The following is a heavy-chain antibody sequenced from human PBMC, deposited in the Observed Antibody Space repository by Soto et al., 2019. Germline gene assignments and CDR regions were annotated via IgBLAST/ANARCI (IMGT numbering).Heavy chain of an antibody. V-gene: IGHV2-5*02. Sequence: QITLKESGPTLVKPTQTLTLTCTFSGFSLSTSGVGVGWIRQPPGKALEWLALIHWDDDKRYRPSLKSKITNTKDTSKSLVVLTTTNMDPVDTATYYCAALTYDSSGHYGMDVWGQGTTVIVSS. J-gene: IGHJ6*02. D-gene: IGHD3-22*01. CDR1: GFSLSTSGVG. CDR3: AALTYDSSGHYGMDV. CDR2: IHWDDDK.